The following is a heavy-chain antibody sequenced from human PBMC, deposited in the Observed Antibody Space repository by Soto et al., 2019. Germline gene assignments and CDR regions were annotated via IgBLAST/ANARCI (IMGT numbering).Heavy chain of an antibody. CDR2: ILPIFDTT. J-gene: IGHJ4*02. V-gene: IGHV1-69*01. Sequence: QVQLVQPGAEVKKPGSSVKVSCQASGGIFSSNAISWVRQAPGQGLAWMGGILPIFDTTHSAQKFQGRVTITAEDSTSTAYMELSSLKSEDTALYYCATGGRGYSSAPRFYFEYWGQGTLVTVSS. CDR3: ATGGRGYSSAPRFYFEY. CDR1: GGIFSSNA. D-gene: IGHD5-18*01.